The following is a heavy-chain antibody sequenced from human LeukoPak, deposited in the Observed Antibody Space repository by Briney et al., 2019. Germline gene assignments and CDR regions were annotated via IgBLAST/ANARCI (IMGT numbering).Heavy chain of an antibody. V-gene: IGHV4-59*12. D-gene: IGHD6-13*01. CDR1: GDSIRSYC. CDR2: ICYSGSN. CDR3: ARGPLGTGAFDI. Sequence: KASETLSLTCTVSGDSIRSYCWSWIRQPPGKGLDWIGSICYSGSNNYNPSLKSRVTISIDTSKNQFSLQLNSVTPEDTAVYYCARGPLGTGAFDIWGQGTMVTVSS. J-gene: IGHJ3*02.